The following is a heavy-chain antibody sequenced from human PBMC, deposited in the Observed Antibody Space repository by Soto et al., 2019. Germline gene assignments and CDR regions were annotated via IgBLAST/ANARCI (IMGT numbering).Heavy chain of an antibody. CDR2: ISGSGGST. J-gene: IGHJ5*02. CDR1: GFTFSSYA. CDR3: AKDAKLTGTTRLGWFDP. V-gene: IGHV3-23*01. Sequence: EVQLLESGGGLVQPGGSLRLSCAASGFTFSSYAMSWVRQAPGKGLEWGSAISGSGGSTYNAESVKGRFTMSRDDSKNTLYLQMNSLRAEDTAVYYCAKDAKLTGTTRLGWFDPWGQGTLVTVSS. D-gene: IGHD1-7*01.